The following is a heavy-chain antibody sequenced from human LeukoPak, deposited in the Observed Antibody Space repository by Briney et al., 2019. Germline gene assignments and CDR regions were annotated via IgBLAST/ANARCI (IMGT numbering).Heavy chain of an antibody. CDR3: ARMNRGNYFGY. Sequence: ESGPTLVNLTQTLTLPCTFSGFSLNASGMCVSWIRQPPGKAREWLARIDWDDDTYYITSLNTRLTIYKDTSNNQVVLTMTSMDHVDTATYCCARMNRGNYFGYWGQGTLVTVSS. D-gene: IGHD7-27*01. V-gene: IGHV2-70*11. CDR2: IDWDDDT. J-gene: IGHJ4*02. CDR1: GFSLNASGMC.